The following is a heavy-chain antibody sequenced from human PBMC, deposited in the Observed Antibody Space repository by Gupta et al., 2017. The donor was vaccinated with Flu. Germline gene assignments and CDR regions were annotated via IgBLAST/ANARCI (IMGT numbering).Heavy chain of an antibody. D-gene: IGHD3-9*01. CDR3: AKGFDYSDGGIVN. Sequence: VRQAPGEGLEWVSSISAATGYTYYADSVKGRFTISRDISKNTLFLQMTSLTADDTAIYFCAKGFDYSDGGIVNWGQGTLVTVFS. J-gene: IGHJ4*02. V-gene: IGHV3-23*01. CDR2: ISAATGYT.